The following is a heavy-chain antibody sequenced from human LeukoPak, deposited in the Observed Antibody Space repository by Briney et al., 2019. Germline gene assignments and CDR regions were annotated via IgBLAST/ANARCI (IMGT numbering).Heavy chain of an antibody. Sequence: ASVKVSCKASGYTFTGYYMHWVRQAPGQGLEWMGWINPNSGGINYAQKFQGRVTMTRDTSISTTYMELSRLRSDDTAVYYCARGIKRTGITIFGVVTKGPFDYWGQGTLVTVSS. J-gene: IGHJ4*02. V-gene: IGHV1-2*02. CDR2: INPNSGGI. CDR3: ARGIKRTGITIFGVVTKGPFDY. CDR1: GYTFTGYY. D-gene: IGHD3-3*01.